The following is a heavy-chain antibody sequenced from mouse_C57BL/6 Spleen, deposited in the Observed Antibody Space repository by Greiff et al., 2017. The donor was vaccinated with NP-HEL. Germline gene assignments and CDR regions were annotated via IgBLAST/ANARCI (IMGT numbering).Heavy chain of an antibody. V-gene: IGHV1-61*01. CDR3: ARNMVTLDY. CDR2: IYPSDSET. J-gene: IGHJ2*01. D-gene: IGHD2-1*01. Sequence: VQLQQPGAELVRPGSSVKLSCKASGYTFTSYWMGWVKQRPGQGLEWIGNIYPSDSETHYNQKFKDKATLTVDKSSSTAYMQLSSLTSEDSAVYYCARNMVTLDYWGQGTTLTVSS. CDR1: GYTFTSYW.